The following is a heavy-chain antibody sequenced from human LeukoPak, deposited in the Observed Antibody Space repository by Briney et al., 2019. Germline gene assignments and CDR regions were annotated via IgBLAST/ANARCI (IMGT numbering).Heavy chain of an antibody. CDR1: GFTCRSYS. Sequence: GGSLRLSCAASGFTCRSYSMNWVRQAPGKGLEWVPSISSVSSYIYYADSVKGRFTISRDNAKNSLYLQMNSLRAEDTAVYYCARRTDSSGYYLDYWGQGTLVTVSS. D-gene: IGHD3-22*01. V-gene: IGHV3-21*01. CDR3: ARRTDSSGYYLDY. J-gene: IGHJ4*02. CDR2: ISSVSSYI.